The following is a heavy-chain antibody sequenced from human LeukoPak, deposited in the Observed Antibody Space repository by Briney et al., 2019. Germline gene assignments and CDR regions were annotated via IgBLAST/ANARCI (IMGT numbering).Heavy chain of an antibody. V-gene: IGHV4-59*08. CDR3: ARHFTYYYDSSGYPRDAFDV. CDR2: MYYSGSS. CDR1: VGSISGYY. J-gene: IGHJ3*01. D-gene: IGHD3-22*01. Sequence: SETLSLTCSVSVGSISGYYWSWIRQSPGKGLVWIGYMYYSGSSNFNTSHKSRVAISIDMSTNQFSLKLSSVTAADTALYYCARHFTYYYDSSGYPRDAFDVWGQGTMVTVSS.